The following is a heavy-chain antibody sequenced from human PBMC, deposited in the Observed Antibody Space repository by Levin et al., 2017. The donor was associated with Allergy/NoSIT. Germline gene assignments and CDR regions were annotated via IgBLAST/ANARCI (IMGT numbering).Heavy chain of an antibody. D-gene: IGHD1-26*01. V-gene: IGHV5-10-1*01. CDR2: IDPSDSYT. Sequence: KVSCKGSGYSFTNYWISWVRQMPGKGLEWMGRIDPSDSYTNYSPSFQGHVSISADKSINTAYLQWSSLKASDSAMYYCARVGTDYWGQGTLVTVSS. J-gene: IGHJ4*02. CDR3: ARVGTDY. CDR1: GYSFTNYW.